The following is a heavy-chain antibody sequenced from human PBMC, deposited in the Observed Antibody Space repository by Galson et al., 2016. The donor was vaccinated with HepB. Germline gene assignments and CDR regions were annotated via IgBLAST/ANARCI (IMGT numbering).Heavy chain of an antibody. D-gene: IGHD6-13*01. Sequence: SAKVSCKASGGTFSTYTFTWVRQAPRQGLEWVGGIIPIFGTAHYAQKFQGRVTITADESTSTAYMEMSGLRFEDTALYYCARGGQQLDRYYHGMDVWGRGTPVTVSS. CDR3: ARGGQQLDRYYHGMDV. V-gene: IGHV1-69*13. J-gene: IGHJ6*02. CDR2: IIPIFGTA. CDR1: GGTFSTYT.